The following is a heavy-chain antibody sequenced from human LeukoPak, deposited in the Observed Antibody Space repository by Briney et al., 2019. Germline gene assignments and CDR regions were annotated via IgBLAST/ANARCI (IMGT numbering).Heavy chain of an antibody. V-gene: IGHV3-11*01. CDR2: ISSSGSTI. J-gene: IGHJ4*02. D-gene: IGHD1-26*01. CDR1: GFTFSDYY. Sequence: PGGSLRLSCAASGFTFSDYYMSWIRQAPGKGLAWVSYISSSGSTIYYADSVKGRFTISRDNAKNSLYLQMNSLRAEDTAVYYCVRDQRIVGATDVNYFDYWGQGTLVTVSS. CDR3: VRDQRIVGATDVNYFDY.